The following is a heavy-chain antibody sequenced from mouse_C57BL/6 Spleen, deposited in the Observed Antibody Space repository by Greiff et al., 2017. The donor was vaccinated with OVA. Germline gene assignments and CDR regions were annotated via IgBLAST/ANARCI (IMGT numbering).Heavy chain of an antibody. J-gene: IGHJ2*01. CDR1: GYTFTSYG. CDR3: ARQGRKYFDY. CDR2: IYPRSGNT. V-gene: IGHV1-81*01. Sequence: VQLQQSGAELVRPGASVKLSCKASGYTFTSYGISWVKQRTGQGLEWIGVIYPRSGNTYYNEKFKGKATLTADKSSSTAYMELRSLTSEDSAVYFGARQGRKYFDYWGQGTTLTVSS.